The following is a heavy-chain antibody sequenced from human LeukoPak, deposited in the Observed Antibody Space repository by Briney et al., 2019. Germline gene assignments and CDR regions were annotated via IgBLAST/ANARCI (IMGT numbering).Heavy chain of an antibody. CDR1: GYTFTSYD. CDR2: MNPNSGNT. J-gene: IGHJ6*03. D-gene: IGHD1-1*01. Sequence: EASVKVSCKASGYTFTSYDINWVRQATGQGLEWMGWMNPNSGNTGYAQKLQDRVTLTTDTSTSTAYMELRSLRSDDTAVYFCARDLERYPISGNDRYYYYYCMDVWGKGTTVTVSS. V-gene: IGHV1-8*02. CDR3: ARDLERYPISGNDRYYYYYCMDV.